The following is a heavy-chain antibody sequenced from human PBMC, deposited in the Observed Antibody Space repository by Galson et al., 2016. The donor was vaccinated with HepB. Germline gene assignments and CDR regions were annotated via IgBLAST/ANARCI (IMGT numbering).Heavy chain of an antibody. V-gene: IGHV3-33*01. CDR2: IWYNGINK. J-gene: IGHJ4*02. Sequence: SLRLSCAASGFTFSSYGMHWVRQAPGKGLEWVALIWYNGINKYYTESVKGRFTISRDNSKNILYLQMDSLRVEDSAVYYCARLSSLSWRGSENSYFDSWGRGTLVSVSS. CDR3: ARLSSLSWRGSENSYFDS. CDR1: GFTFSSYG. D-gene: IGHD6-13*01.